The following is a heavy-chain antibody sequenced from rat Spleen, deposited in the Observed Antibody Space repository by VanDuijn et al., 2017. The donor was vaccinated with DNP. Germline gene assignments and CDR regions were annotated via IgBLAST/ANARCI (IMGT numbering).Heavy chain of an antibody. D-gene: IGHD1-3*01. Sequence: VQLKESGPGLVQPSQTLSLTCTVSGFSLTRYGVSWVRQAPTKGLEWVTSISPSGGGTYYRDSVKGRFTISRDNAESTLYLQMNSLRSEDTATYFCAGQRIFYDYFDYWGQGVMVTVSS. CDR1: GFSLTRYG. J-gene: IGHJ2*01. CDR2: ISPSGGGT. V-gene: IGHV5-19*01. CDR3: AGQRIFYDYFDY.